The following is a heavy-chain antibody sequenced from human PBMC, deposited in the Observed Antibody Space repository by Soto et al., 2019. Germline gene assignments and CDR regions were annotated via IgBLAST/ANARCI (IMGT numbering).Heavy chain of an antibody. CDR2: ISAHNGNT. Sequence: QVHLVQSGAEEKKLGASVRVSCKASGYTFSSCGITWVRQAPGQGLEWMGWISAHNGNTDYAQKRQRRVIVTRDTSTSTAYMELRSLISDDTAVDYCARGRYGDYWGQGALVTVSS. CDR3: ARGRYGDY. D-gene: IGHD1-1*01. CDR1: GYTFSSCG. J-gene: IGHJ4*02. V-gene: IGHV1-18*01.